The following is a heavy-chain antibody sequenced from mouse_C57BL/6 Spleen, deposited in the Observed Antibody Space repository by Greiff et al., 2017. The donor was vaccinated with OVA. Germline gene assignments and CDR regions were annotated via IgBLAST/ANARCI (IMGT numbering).Heavy chain of an antibody. Sequence: QVQLQQSGPGLVQPSQSLSITCTVSGFSLTSYGVHWVRQSPGKGLEWLGVIWSGGSTAYNAAFISRLSISKDNSKSQVFFKMNSLQADDTAIYYCATLDGPYAMDYWGQGTSVTVSS. D-gene: IGHD2-3*01. J-gene: IGHJ4*01. V-gene: IGHV2-2*01. CDR2: IWSGGST. CDR1: GFSLTSYG. CDR3: ATLDGPYAMDY.